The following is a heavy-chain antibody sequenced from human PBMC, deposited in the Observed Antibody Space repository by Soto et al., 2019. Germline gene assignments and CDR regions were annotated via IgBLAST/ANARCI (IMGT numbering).Heavy chain of an antibody. Sequence: GGSLRLSCAASGFTFSSYSMNWVRQSPGKGLEWVSSISSSSSYIYYADSVKGRFTISRDNAKNSLYLQMNSLRAEDTAVYYCARETYSSSWFNWFDPWGQGTLVTVSS. V-gene: IGHV3-21*01. D-gene: IGHD6-13*01. J-gene: IGHJ5*02. CDR2: ISSSSSYI. CDR1: GFTFSSYS. CDR3: ARETYSSSWFNWFDP.